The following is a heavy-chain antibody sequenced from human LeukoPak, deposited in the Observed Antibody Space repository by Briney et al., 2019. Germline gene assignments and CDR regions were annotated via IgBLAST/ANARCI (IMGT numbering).Heavy chain of an antibody. Sequence: SVKESCKASGGTLSSYAISGVRQAPGQGLEWMGGIIPIFGTANYAQKFQGRVTITADESTSTAYMELSSLRSEDTAVYYCARAPGYSGCPSWFDPWGQGTLVTVSS. V-gene: IGHV1-69*13. CDR1: GGTLSSYA. D-gene: IGHD5-12*01. CDR3: ARAPGYSGCPSWFDP. J-gene: IGHJ5*02. CDR2: IIPIFGTA.